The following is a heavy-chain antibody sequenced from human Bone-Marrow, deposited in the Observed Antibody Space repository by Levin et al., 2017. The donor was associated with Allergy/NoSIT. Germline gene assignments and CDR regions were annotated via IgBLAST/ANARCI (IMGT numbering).Heavy chain of an antibody. CDR3: AKDAFNNWFDP. V-gene: IGHV3-30*18. CDR1: GFSFSSYG. J-gene: IGHJ5*02. Sequence: GESLKISCAASGFSFSSYGMHWVRQAPGKGLEWVAVISYDGTNSYYADSVKGRFSISRDNSKNTLYLQMNSLRADDTAVYYCAKDAFNNWFDPWGQGTLVTVSS. CDR2: ISYDGTNS.